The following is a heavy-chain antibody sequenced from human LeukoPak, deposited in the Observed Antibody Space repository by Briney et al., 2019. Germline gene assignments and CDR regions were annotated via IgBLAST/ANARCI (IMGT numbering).Heavy chain of an antibody. D-gene: IGHD4-17*01. CDR2: IYHSGST. CDR3: ARGMTTVPRNAFDI. J-gene: IGHJ3*02. CDR1: GGSISSSNW. V-gene: IGHV4-4*02. Sequence: PSETLSLTCAVSGGSISSSNWWSWVRQPPGKGLEWIGEIYHSGSTNYNPSLKSRVTISVDKSKNQFSLKLSSVTAADTAVYYCARGMTTVPRNAFDIWGQGTMVTVSS.